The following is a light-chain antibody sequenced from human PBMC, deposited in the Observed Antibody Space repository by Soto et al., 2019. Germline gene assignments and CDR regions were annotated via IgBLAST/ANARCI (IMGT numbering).Light chain of an antibody. CDR1: SSDDGAYNY. V-gene: IGLV2-14*01. J-gene: IGLJ3*02. Sequence: QSALTQPASVSGSPGQSITISCTGTSSDDGAYNYVSWYQQHPGKAPKLMIYEVSNRPSGVSNRFSGSKSGNTASLTISGLQAEDEGDYYCSSYTSGSTGVFGGGTKLTVL. CDR2: EVS. CDR3: SSYTSGSTGV.